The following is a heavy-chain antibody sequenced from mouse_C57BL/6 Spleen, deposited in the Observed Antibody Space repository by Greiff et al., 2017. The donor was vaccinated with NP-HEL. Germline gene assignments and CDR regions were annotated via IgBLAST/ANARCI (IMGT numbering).Heavy chain of an antibody. CDR3: TREDYDYDGYAMDY. CDR2: IDPETGGT. Sequence: QVQLQQSGAELVRPGASVTLSCKASGYTFTDYEMHWVKQTPVHGLEWIGAIDPETGGTAYNQKFKGKAILTADKSSSTAYMELRSLTSEDSAVYYCTREDYDYDGYAMDYWGQGTSVTVSS. CDR1: GYTFTDYE. V-gene: IGHV1-15*01. J-gene: IGHJ4*01. D-gene: IGHD2-4*01.